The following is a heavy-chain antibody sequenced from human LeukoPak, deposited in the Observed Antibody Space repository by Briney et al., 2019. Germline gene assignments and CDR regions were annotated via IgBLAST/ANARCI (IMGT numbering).Heavy chain of an antibody. CDR2: IHSSRST. V-gene: IGHV4-59*08. CDR3: ARHGLKLVGASTIYFDN. Sequence: SETLSLTCSVSGGSISNNYWSWIRQSPEKGLEWIGYIHSSRSTDYNPSFKSRVVVSVDTSKNQFSLKLYSVTAADTAVYYCARHGLKLVGASTIYFDNWGQGTLVTVSS. J-gene: IGHJ4*02. D-gene: IGHD1-26*01. CDR1: GGSISNNY.